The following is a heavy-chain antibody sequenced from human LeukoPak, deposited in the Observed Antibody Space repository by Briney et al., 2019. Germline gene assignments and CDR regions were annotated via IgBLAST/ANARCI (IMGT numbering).Heavy chain of an antibody. D-gene: IGHD5-24*01. CDR2: ISRTSESI. CDR3: TRDKGWQQFDS. Sequence: GGSLRLSCAASGFTFNTYSMSWVRQAPGKGLEWVSIISRTSESIFYADSVKGRFTTSRDNAKNSLYLQMNSLRDDDTAVYYCTRDKGWQQFDSWGQGTLVTVSS. J-gene: IGHJ4*02. V-gene: IGHV3-21*01. CDR1: GFTFNTYS.